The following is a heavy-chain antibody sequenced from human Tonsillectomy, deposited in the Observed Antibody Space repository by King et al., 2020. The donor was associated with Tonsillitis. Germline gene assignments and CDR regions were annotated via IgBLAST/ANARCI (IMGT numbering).Heavy chain of an antibody. CDR2: MNPNSGNT. V-gene: IGHV1-8*01. CDR3: ARVSLTYCSGTSCYAYYYYGMDV. D-gene: IGHD2-2*01. J-gene: IGHJ6*02. Sequence: GQLVQSGAEVKKPGASVKVSCKASGYTFTSYDVNWVRQATGQGLEWMGWMNPNSGNTGYAQKFQGRVTMTRNTSISTAYMELSSLRSEDAAAYYCARVSLTYCSGTSCYAYYYYGMDVWGQGTTVTVSS. CDR1: GYTFTSYD.